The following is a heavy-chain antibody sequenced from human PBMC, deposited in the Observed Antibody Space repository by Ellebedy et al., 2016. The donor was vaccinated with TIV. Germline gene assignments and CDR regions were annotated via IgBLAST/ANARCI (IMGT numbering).Heavy chain of an antibody. D-gene: IGHD3-10*01. CDR1: DDSISRINW. Sequence: SETLSLTCAVSDDSISRINWWTSVCQPPGKGLESTGEIPHTGNTNSNPSLKSRLTISVDESKNQFSLKLTSVTAADTAIYYCASLPDYRIGFVDIPMVWGRWGPGTLVTVSA. CDR2: IPHTGNT. J-gene: IGHJ4*02. V-gene: IGHV4-4*02. CDR3: ASLPDYRIGFVDIPMVWGR.